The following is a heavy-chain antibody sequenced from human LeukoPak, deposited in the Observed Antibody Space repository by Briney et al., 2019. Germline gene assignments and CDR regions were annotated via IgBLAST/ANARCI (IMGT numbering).Heavy chain of an antibody. Sequence: ASVKVSCKASGYTFTGYYIHWVRQAPGQGLEWMGWIDPNSGDTKYVQKFQGRVTMTRDTSISTAYMDLSSLRSDDTAMYYCARAMNSWFLLDLDDWGQGTLVTVSS. CDR1: GYTFTGYY. V-gene: IGHV1-2*02. CDR2: IDPNSGDT. CDR3: ARAMNSWFLLDLDD. D-gene: IGHD3-22*01. J-gene: IGHJ4*02.